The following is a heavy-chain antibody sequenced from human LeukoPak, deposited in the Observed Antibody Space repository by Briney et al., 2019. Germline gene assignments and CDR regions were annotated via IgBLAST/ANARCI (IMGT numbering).Heavy chain of an antibody. D-gene: IGHD2-2*01. V-gene: IGHV4-61*01. Sequence: SETLSLTCTVSGDSVTADSYYWNWIRQPPGKGLEWIGYISYRGSTTYNPSLRSRVTISVVTSKNQFSLRLSSVTAADTALYYCASLYCTRTSCKVDPWGQGTLVTVSS. CDR2: ISYRGST. J-gene: IGHJ5*02. CDR3: ASLYCTRTSCKVDP. CDR1: GDSVTADSYY.